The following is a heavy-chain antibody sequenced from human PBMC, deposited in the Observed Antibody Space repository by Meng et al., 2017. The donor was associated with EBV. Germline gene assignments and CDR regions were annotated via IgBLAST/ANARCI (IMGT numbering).Heavy chain of an antibody. CDR2: LIPMSGAP. Sequence: QVQVEQCGAEVKRPGSAVKISCKTSGGPFRSDAASWVRQGPGQGLEWLGGLIPMSGAPHYAQKFQDRVTITADEYTRTHYMELSSLRSDDTAMYYCASESGRGFTPDFWGQGTLVTVSS. D-gene: IGHD3-10*01. CDR3: ASESGRGFTPDF. V-gene: IGHV1-69*01. CDR1: GGPFRSDA. J-gene: IGHJ4*02.